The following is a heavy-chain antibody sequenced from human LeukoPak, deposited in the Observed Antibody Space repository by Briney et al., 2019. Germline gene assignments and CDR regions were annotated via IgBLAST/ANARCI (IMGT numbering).Heavy chain of an antibody. CDR3: AKTKILLWFGELSDHYFDY. D-gene: IGHD3-10*01. CDR1: GFTFSSYG. Sequence: GGTLRLSCAASGFTFSSYGMSWVRQAPGKGLEWVSAISGSGGSTYYADSVKGRFTISRDSSKNTLYLQMNSLRAEDTAVYYCAKTKILLWFGELSDHYFDYWGQGTLVTVSS. CDR2: ISGSGGST. V-gene: IGHV3-23*01. J-gene: IGHJ4*02.